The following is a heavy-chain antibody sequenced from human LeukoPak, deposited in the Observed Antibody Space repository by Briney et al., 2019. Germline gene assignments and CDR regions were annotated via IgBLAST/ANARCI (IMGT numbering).Heavy chain of an antibody. CDR2: IWNDGSNK. CDR3: AKDPTTGSLAEYFQH. CDR1: GFTFSSYG. J-gene: IGHJ1*01. Sequence: GGSLRLSCAASGFTFSSYGMHWVRQAPGQGLEWVAVIWNDGSNKYYVDSVKGRFTISRDNSKNTLYLQMNSLRAEDTAVYYCAKDPTTGSLAEYFQHWGQGTLVTVSS. V-gene: IGHV3-30*02. D-gene: IGHD3-10*01.